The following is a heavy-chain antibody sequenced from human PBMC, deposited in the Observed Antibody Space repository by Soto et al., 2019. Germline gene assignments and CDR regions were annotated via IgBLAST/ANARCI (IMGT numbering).Heavy chain of an antibody. J-gene: IGHJ4*02. V-gene: IGHV3-30*16. CDR3: ARVGGMATDYDY. CDR2: ISYDGSNK. Sequence: QVQLVQSGAEVKKPGSSVKVSCKASGGTFSSYAISWVRQAPGQGLEWVAVISYDGSNKYYADSVKGRFTISRDNSKNTLYLQMNSLRAEDTAVYYCARVGGMATDYDYWGQGTLVTVSS. D-gene: IGHD1-1*01. CDR1: GGTFSSYA.